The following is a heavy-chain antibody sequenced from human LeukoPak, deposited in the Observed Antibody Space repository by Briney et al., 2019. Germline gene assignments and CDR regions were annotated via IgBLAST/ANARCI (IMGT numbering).Heavy chain of an antibody. CDR1: GGSISTYY. CDR2: VYYSGST. CDR3: ARGGWELPKYSFDY. J-gene: IGHJ4*02. Sequence: SETLSLTCTVSGGSISTYYWSWIRQPPGKGLEWIGYVYYSGSTNYNPSLKSRVTISVDTSKNQFSLKLSSVTAAVTAVYYCARGGWELPKYSFDYWGQGTLVTVSS. D-gene: IGHD1-26*01. V-gene: IGHV4-59*01.